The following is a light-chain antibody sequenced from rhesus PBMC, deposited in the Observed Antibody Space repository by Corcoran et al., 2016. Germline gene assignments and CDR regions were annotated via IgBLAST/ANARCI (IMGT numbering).Light chain of an antibody. J-gene: IGKJ4*01. CDR2: AAS. CDR1: QDIGSW. V-gene: IGKV1-33*02. CDR3: HKHTSYPLT. Sequence: DIQMTQSPSSLSASVGDRVTITCQASQDIGSWLAWYQQKPGKAPKVLIYAASSLQSGVPSRVSGSGAGTDFTLTINSLQPEDFATYYCHKHTSYPLTFGGGTKVEIK.